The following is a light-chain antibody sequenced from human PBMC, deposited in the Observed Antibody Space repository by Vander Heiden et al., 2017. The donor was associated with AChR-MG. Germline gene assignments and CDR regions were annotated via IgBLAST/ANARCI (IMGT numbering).Light chain of an antibody. CDR2: DAS. CDR3: QQYDNIPIT. Sequence: DIPLTQSPSSLSASVGDRVTITCQASQDISNYVNWYQQKPGKAPKLLIYDASNLETGVPSRFSGSGSGTDFTFTISSLQPEDIATYYCQQYDNIPITFGQGTRLEIK. CDR1: QDISNY. J-gene: IGKJ5*01. V-gene: IGKV1-33*01.